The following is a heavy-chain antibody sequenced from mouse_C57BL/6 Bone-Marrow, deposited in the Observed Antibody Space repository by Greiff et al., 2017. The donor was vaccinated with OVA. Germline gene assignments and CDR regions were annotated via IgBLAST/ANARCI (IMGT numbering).Heavy chain of an antibody. J-gene: IGHJ2*01. Sequence: QVQLQQPGAELVKPGASVKLSCKASGYTFTSYWMHWVKQRPGRGLEWIGRIDPNSGGTKYNGKFKSKATLTVDKPASTAYMQLSSLTSEDSAVYYCAITTVVSYYFDYWGQGTTLTVSS. CDR2: IDPNSGGT. D-gene: IGHD1-1*01. V-gene: IGHV1-72*01. CDR3: AITTVVSYYFDY. CDR1: GYTFTSYW.